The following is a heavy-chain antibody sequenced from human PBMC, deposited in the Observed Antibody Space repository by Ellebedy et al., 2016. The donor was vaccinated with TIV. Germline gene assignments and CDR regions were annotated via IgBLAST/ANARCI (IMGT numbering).Heavy chain of an antibody. V-gene: IGHV3-23*01. CDR1: GFTFSTYT. CDR2: ISASGRIT. D-gene: IGHD2-2*01. J-gene: IGHJ4*02. Sequence: GESLKISCAASGFTFSTYTMGWVRQAPGKGLEWVSSISASGRITDYADSVKGRFTVSRDNSKNTLYLEMNSLRADDTAVYYCARVKGYCSTASCPYFDYWGQGTLVTVSS. CDR3: ARVKGYCSTASCPYFDY.